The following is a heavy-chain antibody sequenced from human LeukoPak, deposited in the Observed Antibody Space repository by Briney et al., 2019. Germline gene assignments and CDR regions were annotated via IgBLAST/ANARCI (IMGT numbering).Heavy chain of an antibody. Sequence: GGSLRFSCAASGFTFDDYAMHWVRQAPGKGLEWVAVISYDGSNKYYADSVKGRFTISRDNSKNTLYLQMNSLRAEDTAVYYCARDMVAVAGGHWGQGTLVTVSS. CDR1: GFTFDDYA. V-gene: IGHV3-30*03. CDR2: ISYDGSNK. D-gene: IGHD6-19*01. CDR3: ARDMVAVAGGH. J-gene: IGHJ4*02.